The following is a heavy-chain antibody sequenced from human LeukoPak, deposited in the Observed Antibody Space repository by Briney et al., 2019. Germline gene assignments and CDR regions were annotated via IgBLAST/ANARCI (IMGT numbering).Heavy chain of an antibody. CDR2: IRYDGSNK. CDR1: GFTFSSYG. CDR3: AKVAVRGAPSYY. Sequence: GGSLRLSCAASGFTFSSYGMHWVRQAPGKGLGWVAFIRYDGSNKYYADSAKGRFTISRDNSKNTLYLQMNSLRAEDTAVYYCAKVAVRGAPSYYWGREPWSPSPQ. J-gene: IGHJ4*02. D-gene: IGHD1-1*01. V-gene: IGHV3-30*02.